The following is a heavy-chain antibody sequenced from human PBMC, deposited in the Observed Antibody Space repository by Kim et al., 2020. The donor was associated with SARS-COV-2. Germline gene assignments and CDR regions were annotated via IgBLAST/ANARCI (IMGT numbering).Heavy chain of an antibody. V-gene: IGHV3-30-3*01. Sequence: GGSLRLSCAASGFTFSNCAMHWVRQAPGKGLEWVAVILYDGSNKYYGDSVKGRFTISRDNSKNTVFLQMNSLRGEDTAVYYCARDGSSAYDPAPYGMDVWGQGTTVIVSS. J-gene: IGHJ6*02. CDR3: ARDGSSAYDPAPYGMDV. CDR2: ILYDGSNK. CDR1: GFTFSNCA. D-gene: IGHD5-12*01.